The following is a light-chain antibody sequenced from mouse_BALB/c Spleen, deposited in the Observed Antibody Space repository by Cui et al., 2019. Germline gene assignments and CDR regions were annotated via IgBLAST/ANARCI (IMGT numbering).Light chain of an antibody. J-gene: IGKJ5*01. CDR3: QQWSSNPLT. CDR1: SSVSY. V-gene: IGKV4-68*01. CDR2: LTS. Sequence: QIVLTLSPALMSVYPGQKITMTCSASSSVSYMYWDQQKPRSSPKPWVYLTSNLASGVPARFSGSGSGTSYSLTISSMEAEDAATYYCQQWSSNPLTFGAGTKLELK.